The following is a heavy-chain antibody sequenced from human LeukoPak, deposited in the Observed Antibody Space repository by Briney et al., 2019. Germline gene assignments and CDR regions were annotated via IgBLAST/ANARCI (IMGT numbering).Heavy chain of an antibody. V-gene: IGHV3-30-3*01. D-gene: IGHD6-19*01. CDR3: ARAVAGSYYYYGMDV. J-gene: IGHJ6*02. Sequence: GGSLRLSCAASGLTFSSYAMHWVRQAPGKGLEWVAVISYDGSNKYYADSVKGRFTISRDNSKNTLYLQMNSLRAEDTAVYYCARAVAGSYYYYGMDVWGQGTTVTVSS. CDR1: GLTFSSYA. CDR2: ISYDGSNK.